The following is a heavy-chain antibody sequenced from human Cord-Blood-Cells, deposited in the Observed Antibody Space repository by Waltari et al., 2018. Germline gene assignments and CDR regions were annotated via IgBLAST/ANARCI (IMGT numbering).Heavy chain of an antibody. V-gene: IGHV4-34*01. CDR2: INHSGST. D-gene: IGHD3-3*01. CDR3: AGYYN. CDR1: GGSFSGYY. J-gene: IGHJ4*02. Sequence: QVQLQQWGAGLLKPSETLSLTCASYGGSFSGYYWSWIRQPPGKGLEWIGEINHSGSTNYNPSLKSRVTISVDTSKNQFSLKLSSVTAADTAVYYCAGYYNWGQGTLVTVSS.